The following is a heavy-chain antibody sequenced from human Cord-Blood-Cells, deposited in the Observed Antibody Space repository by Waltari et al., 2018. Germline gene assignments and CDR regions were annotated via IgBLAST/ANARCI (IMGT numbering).Heavy chain of an antibody. CDR3: ARTGEAGAFDI. V-gene: IGHV2-26*01. Sequence: FALRIARMGVSWIRQPPGKALEWLAHIFSNDEKSYSTSLKSRLTISKDTSKSQVVLTMTNMDPVDTATYYCARTGEAGAFDIWGQGTMVTVSS. CDR2: IFSNDEK. J-gene: IGHJ3*02. CDR1: FALRIARMG. D-gene: IGHD7-27*01.